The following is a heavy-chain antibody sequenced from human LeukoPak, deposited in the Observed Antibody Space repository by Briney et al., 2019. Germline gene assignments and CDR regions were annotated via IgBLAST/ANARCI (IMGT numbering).Heavy chain of an antibody. V-gene: IGHV3-49*04. Sequence: PGGSLRLSCSTSGFTFGDYAMSWVRQAPGKGLEWVGFIQAKAYGGATKYAASVNGRFSISRDDSQSIANLQMNDLKTEDTAVYYCTRPPHPRCSSSACYLDYWAREPWSRSPQ. CDR2: IQAKAYGGAT. CDR3: TRPPHPRCSSSACYLDY. J-gene: IGHJ4*02. CDR1: GFTFGDYA. D-gene: IGHD2-2*01.